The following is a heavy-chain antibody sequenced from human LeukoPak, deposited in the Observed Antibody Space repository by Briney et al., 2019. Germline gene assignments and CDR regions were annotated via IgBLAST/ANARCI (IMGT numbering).Heavy chain of an antibody. D-gene: IGHD3-10*01. CDR1: VYTFTSYG. CDR3: ARVLWFGELLQANWFDP. J-gene: IGHJ5*02. V-gene: IGHV1-18*01. CDR2: ISAYNGHT. Sequence: GSVNVSCKASVYTFTSYGISWVRQAPGQGRAWVGWISAYNGHTNYTQNLQGRVTMTTDTSTSTAYMELRSLRSDDTAVYFCARVLWFGELLQANWFDPWGQGTLVAVSS.